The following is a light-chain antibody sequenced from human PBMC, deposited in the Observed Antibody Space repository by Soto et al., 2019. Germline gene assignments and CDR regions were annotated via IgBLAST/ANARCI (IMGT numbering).Light chain of an antibody. CDR2: DAS. Sequence: EIEVTQSPATLSLSPGARATLSCRTSQSVGSYLAWYQKKPGQAPRLLIYDASNRATGIPARFSGGGSGRDFTLTISSLEPEDFAVYYCQPRSNGPPLTFGGGTKVEI. V-gene: IGKV3-11*02. CDR3: QPRSNGPPLT. CDR1: QSVGSY. J-gene: IGKJ4*01.